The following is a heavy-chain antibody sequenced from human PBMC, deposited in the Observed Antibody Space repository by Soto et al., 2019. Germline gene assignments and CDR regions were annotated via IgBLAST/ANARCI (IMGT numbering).Heavy chain of an antibody. V-gene: IGHV3-21*01. J-gene: IGHJ4*02. CDR3: ARDWAAALDY. CDR1: GFIFIVYS. D-gene: IGHD6-13*01. CDR2: ISGSRGYI. Sequence: PWGSLILSCSASGFIFIVYSMNWVRQAPGKGLEWVSSISGSRGYIYYGDSVKGRFTISRDNAKNSVVLQMNNLRAEDTAVYYCARDWAAALDYWGPGNLVTVSS.